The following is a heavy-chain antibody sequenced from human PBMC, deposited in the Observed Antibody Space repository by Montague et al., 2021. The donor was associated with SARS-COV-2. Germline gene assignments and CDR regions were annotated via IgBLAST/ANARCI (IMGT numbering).Heavy chain of an antibody. V-gene: IGHV3-53*01. CDR1: GFIFSNFA. Sequence: SLRLSCAASGFIFSNFAFHWVRQAPGKGLEWVSVIYSGGSTYYADSVKGRFTISRDNSKNTLYLQMNSLRAEDTAVYYCARDRGGNYYFDYWGQGTLVTVSS. CDR2: IYSGGST. CDR3: ARDRGGNYYFDY. J-gene: IGHJ4*02. D-gene: IGHD1-7*01.